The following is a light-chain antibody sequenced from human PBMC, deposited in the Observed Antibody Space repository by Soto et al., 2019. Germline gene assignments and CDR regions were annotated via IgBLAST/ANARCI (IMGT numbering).Light chain of an antibody. CDR3: SSYTSSSTLV. CDR1: SSDVGGYNY. Sequence: QSASVSGSPGQSITISCTGTSSDVGGYNYVSWYQQHPGKAPKLMIYEVSNRPSGVSNRFSGSKSGSTASLTISGLQAEDEADYYCSSYTSSSTLVFGGGTKLTVL. J-gene: IGLJ2*01. CDR2: EVS. V-gene: IGLV2-14*01.